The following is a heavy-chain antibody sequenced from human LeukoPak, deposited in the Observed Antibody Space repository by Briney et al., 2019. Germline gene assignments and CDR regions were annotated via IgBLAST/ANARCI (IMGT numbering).Heavy chain of an antibody. CDR3: TRDSATETTHHYYGMDV. V-gene: IGHV3-33*05. Sequence: PGRSLRLSCAASGFTFSSYGMHWVRQAPGKGLEWVAVISYDGSKKYYADSVKGRFTISRDNSKSTLYLQMDSLRAEDTTVYYCTRDSATETTHHYYGMDVWGQGTTVTVSS. J-gene: IGHJ6*02. CDR2: ISYDGSKK. D-gene: IGHD4-17*01. CDR1: GFTFSSYG.